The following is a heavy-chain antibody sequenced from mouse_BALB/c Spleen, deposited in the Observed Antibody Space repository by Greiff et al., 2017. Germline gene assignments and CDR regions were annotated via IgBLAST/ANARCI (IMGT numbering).Heavy chain of an antibody. V-gene: IGHV1-14*01. CDR1: GYTFTSYV. CDR2: INPYNDGT. Sequence: VQLKESGPELVKPGASVKMSCKASGYTFTSYVMHWVKQKPGQGLEWIGYINPYNDGTKYNEKFKGKATLTSDKSSSTAYMELSSLTSEDSAVYYCARGYDGVYFDYWGQGTTLTVSS. J-gene: IGHJ2*01. CDR3: ARGYDGVYFDY. D-gene: IGHD2-14*01.